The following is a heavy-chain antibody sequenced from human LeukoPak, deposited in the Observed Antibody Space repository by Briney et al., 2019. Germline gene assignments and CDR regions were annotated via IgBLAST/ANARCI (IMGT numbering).Heavy chain of an antibody. D-gene: IGHD4-23*01. CDR2: IYSGGST. J-gene: IGHJ6*02. V-gene: IGHV3-53*04. Sequence: PGGSLRLSCAASGFTVSSNYMLWLRQAPGKGLEGVSVIYSGGSTYYADSVKGRFTISRHNSKNTLYLQMNSLRAEDTAVYYCATTDYGGNDYYYYYGMDVWGQGTTVTVSS. CDR1: GFTVSSNY. CDR3: ATTDYGGNDYYYYYGMDV.